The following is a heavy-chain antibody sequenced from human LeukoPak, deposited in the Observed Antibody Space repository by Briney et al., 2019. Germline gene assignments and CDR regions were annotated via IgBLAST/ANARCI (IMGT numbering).Heavy chain of an antibody. CDR1: GVSISSSNW. V-gene: IGHV4-4*02. CDR2: IYHSGST. CDR3: ARLSKAGQVLGDYFDY. D-gene: IGHD1-26*01. Sequence: SGTLSLTCAVSGVSISSSNWWSWVRQPPGKGLEWIGEIYHSGSTNYNPSLKSRVTISVDTSKNQFSLKLSSVNAADTAVYFCARLSKAGQVLGDYFDYWGQGTLVAVSS. J-gene: IGHJ4*02.